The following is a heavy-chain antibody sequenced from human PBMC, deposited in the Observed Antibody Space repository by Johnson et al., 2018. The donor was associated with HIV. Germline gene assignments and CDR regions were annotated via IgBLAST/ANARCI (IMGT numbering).Heavy chain of an antibody. J-gene: IGHJ3*01. CDR3: ARVASIALRPVAFDL. D-gene: IGHD6-6*01. CDR1: GFTFSSYG. Sequence: QVQLVESGGGVVQPGKSLRLSCVASGFTFSSYGMHWVRQAPGKGLEWVALISYDGSNKYYADSVKGRFTISRDNSKNTLYLQRNSLRADDTAVYYCARVASIALRPVAFDLWGQGTMVTVSS. CDR2: ISYDGSNK. V-gene: IGHV3-30*03.